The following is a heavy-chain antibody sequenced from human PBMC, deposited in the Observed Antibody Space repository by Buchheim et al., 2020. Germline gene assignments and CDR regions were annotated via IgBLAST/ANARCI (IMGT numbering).Heavy chain of an antibody. Sequence: EVQLVESGGGLVQPGGSLRLSCAASGFSFSSYWMHWVRQAPGKGLVWVSRINSDGSSTTYADHVKGRFTIPSDHAKNTLYLQMNSLRAEDTAVYHCARARGGYYFDDWGQGTL. CDR3: ARARGGYYFDD. V-gene: IGHV3-74*01. D-gene: IGHD3-10*01. CDR1: GFSFSSYW. CDR2: INSDGSST. J-gene: IGHJ4*02.